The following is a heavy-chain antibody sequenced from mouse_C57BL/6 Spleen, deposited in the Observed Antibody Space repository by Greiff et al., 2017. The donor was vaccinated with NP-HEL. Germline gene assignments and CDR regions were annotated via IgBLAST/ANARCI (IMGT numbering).Heavy chain of an antibody. Sequence: EVKVEESGGGLVQPGGSMKLSCAASGFTFSDAWMDWVRQSPEKGLEWVAEIRKKANNHATYYAESVKGRFTISRDDSKSSVYLKMNSLRAEDTGIYYCTPGYFGVWGTGTTVTVSS. CDR3: TPGYFGV. V-gene: IGHV6-6*01. CDR2: IRKKANNHAT. J-gene: IGHJ1*03. CDR1: GFTFSDAW.